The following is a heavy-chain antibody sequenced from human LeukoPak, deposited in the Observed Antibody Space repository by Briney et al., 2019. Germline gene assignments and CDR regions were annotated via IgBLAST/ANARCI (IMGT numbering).Heavy chain of an antibody. CDR3: AKDTTMIVVVTSFDY. Sequence: QSGGSLRLSCAASGFTFSNYWMHWVRQAPGKGLVWVSRINSDGSSTSYADSVKGRFTISRDNAKNTLYLQMNSLRAEDTAVYYCAKDTTMIVVVTSFDYWGQGTLVTVSS. CDR1: GFTFSNYW. CDR2: INSDGSST. J-gene: IGHJ4*02. D-gene: IGHD3-22*01. V-gene: IGHV3-74*01.